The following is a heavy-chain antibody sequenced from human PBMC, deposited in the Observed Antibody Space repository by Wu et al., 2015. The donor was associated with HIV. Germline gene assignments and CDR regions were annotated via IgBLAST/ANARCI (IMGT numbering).Heavy chain of an antibody. D-gene: IGHD3-10*01. J-gene: IGHJ3*01. CDR1: GGTFSSHA. Sequence: QVQLVQSGAEVKKSGSSVRVSCKASGGTFSSHAISWVRQAPGQGLQWMGGISPISGTANYAQKFQGRVTITTDESINTIYMHLTRLRYEDTAVYYCARPSAWFGESPHAFDVWGQGDNGHRLV. CDR3: ARPSAWFGESPHAFDV. V-gene: IGHV1-69*05. CDR2: ISPISGTA.